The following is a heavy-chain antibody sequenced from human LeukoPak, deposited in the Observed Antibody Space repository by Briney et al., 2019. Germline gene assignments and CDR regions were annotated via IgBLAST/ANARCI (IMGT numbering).Heavy chain of an antibody. J-gene: IGHJ3*02. D-gene: IGHD3-22*01. CDR3: ARDLNTYYYDSSGYEGDAFDI. Sequence: ASVKVSCKASGYTFTSYGISWVRQAPGQGLEWMGWISAYNGNTNYAQKLQGRVTMTTDTSTSTAYVELRSLRSDDTAVYYCARDLNTYYYDSSGYEGDAFDIWGQGTMVTVSS. CDR2: ISAYNGNT. V-gene: IGHV1-18*01. CDR1: GYTFTSYG.